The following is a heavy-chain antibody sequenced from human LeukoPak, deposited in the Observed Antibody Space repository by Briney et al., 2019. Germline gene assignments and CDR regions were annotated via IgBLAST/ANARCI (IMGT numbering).Heavy chain of an antibody. J-gene: IGHJ4*02. CDR1: GGTFSSYA. Sequence: SVKVSCKASGGTFSSYAISWVRQAPGQGLEWMGRIIPIFGTANYAQKFQGRVTISTDESTSTAYMERSSLRSEDTAVYYCARDPLSDPPGDYWGQGTLVTVSS. CDR2: IIPIFGTA. V-gene: IGHV1-69*05. CDR3: ARDPLSDPPGDY.